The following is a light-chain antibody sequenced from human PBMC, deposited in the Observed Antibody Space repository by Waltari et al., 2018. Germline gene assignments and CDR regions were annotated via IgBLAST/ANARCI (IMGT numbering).Light chain of an antibody. CDR1: QTINNNF. CDR2: GAS. V-gene: IGKV3-20*01. Sequence: IVLTQSPDTLSVSPGQRATLPCRSSQTINNNFLVWYQQKPGQAPRLILHGASSRATGFPDRFSGSGSGTDFTLTISNLEPEDFAVYYCQQYDGAVLTFGGGTKVEI. J-gene: IGKJ4*01. CDR3: QQYDGAVLT.